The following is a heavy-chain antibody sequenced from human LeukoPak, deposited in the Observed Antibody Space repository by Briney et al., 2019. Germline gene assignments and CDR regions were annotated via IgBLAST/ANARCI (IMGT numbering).Heavy chain of an antibody. CDR1: GFTLSSCA. J-gene: IGHJ3*02. CDR2: ISGSGVTT. V-gene: IGHV3-23*01. D-gene: IGHD1-26*01. Sequence: GGSLRLSCTASGFTLSSCALSWVRQAPGKGLECVSTISGSGVTTRYADSVRGRFTISRDSSKNTLYLQMNSLRAEDTAIYYCTKGPWDLPHAFDIWGLGTMVTVSS. CDR3: TKGPWDLPHAFDI.